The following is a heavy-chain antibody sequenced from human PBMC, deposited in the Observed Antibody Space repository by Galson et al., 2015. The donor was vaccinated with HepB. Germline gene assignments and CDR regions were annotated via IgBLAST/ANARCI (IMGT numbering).Heavy chain of an antibody. V-gene: IGHV3-23*01. CDR2: ISYISSTT. CDR3: AKDPWNYDFFDS. J-gene: IGHJ4*02. D-gene: IGHD1-7*01. CDR1: GFTFGNYA. Sequence: SLRLSCAASGFTFGNYAMTWVRQAPGKGLEWVSGISYISSTTYYADSVKGRFSISRDNSKNTLYLQMNNLRAEDTAVYYCAKDPWNYDFFDSWGQGTLVTVSS.